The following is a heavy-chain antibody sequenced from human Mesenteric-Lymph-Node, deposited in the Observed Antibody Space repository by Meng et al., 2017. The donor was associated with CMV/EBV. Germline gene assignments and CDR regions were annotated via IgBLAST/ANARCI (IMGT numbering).Heavy chain of an antibody. D-gene: IGHD3-10*01. CDR1: GYTFTMCG. Sequence: ACKASGYTFTMCGLIWVRQAPGQGLEWVAWIGPYTGNTKYAQKFQGRVTTTTETSTSTAYMELRSLRSDDMAIYYCARADSGSAPDYWGQGTLVTVSS. V-gene: IGHV1-18*03. CDR3: ARADSGSAPDY. J-gene: IGHJ4*02. CDR2: IGPYTGNT.